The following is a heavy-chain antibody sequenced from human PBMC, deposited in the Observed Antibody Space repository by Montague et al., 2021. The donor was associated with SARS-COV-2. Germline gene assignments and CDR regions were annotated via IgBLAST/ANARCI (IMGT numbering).Heavy chain of an antibody. CDR1: GASITSSNW. V-gene: IGHV4-4*02. D-gene: IGHD2-15*01. J-gene: IGHJ5*02. CDR2: IYHSGST. CDR3: ARQIQQVVLSPDKLTNWFDP. Sequence: SETLSLTCTVSGASITSSNWWNWVRQPPGKGLEWIGQIYHSGSTNYNPSLKSRLTLSLDKSKNQFSLNLSSVTAADTAVYYCARQIQQVVLSPDKLTNWFDPWGLGTLVTVAS.